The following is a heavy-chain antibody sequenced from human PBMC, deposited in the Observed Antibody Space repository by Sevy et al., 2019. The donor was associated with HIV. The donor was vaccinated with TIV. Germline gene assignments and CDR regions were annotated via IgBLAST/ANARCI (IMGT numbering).Heavy chain of an antibody. V-gene: IGHV3-74*01. J-gene: IGHJ4*02. CDR1: GFTFSNYW. D-gene: IGHD6-13*01. CDR3: VAANSWEDY. Sequence: GESLKISCAASGFTFSNYWMHWVRQAPGKGLVWVSRVNSDGTSTTYADSVKGRFTISRDNAKNTLCLQMSSLRAEDTAVCYCVAANSWEDYWGQGTLVTVSS. CDR2: VNSDGTST.